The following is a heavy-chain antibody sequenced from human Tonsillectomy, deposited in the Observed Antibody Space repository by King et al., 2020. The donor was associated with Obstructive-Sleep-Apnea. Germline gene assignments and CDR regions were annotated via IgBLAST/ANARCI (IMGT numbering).Heavy chain of an antibody. CDR2: IYHTGTT. CDR3: ARADGYNFGQHTYFDY. Sequence: QLQESGPGLVKPSETLSLTCTVSGYSISNGFYCGWIRQPPGKGLEWIGIIYHTGTTNCNPSLKSRVTISVDTSKTQFSLRLTSVTAADTAAYYCARADGYNFGQHTYFDYWGQGTLVTVSS. D-gene: IGHD5-24*01. V-gene: IGHV4-38-2*02. J-gene: IGHJ4*02. CDR1: GYSISNGFY.